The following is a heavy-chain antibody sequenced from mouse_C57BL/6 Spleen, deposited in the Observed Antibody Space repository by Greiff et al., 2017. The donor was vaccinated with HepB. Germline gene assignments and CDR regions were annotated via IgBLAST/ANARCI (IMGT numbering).Heavy chain of an antibody. V-gene: IGHV1-26*01. J-gene: IGHJ2*01. CDR2: INPNNGGT. D-gene: IGHD1-1*01. CDR3: ARNYVEGLDY. Sequence: VQLQQSGPELVKPGASVKISCKASGYTFTDYYMNWVKQSHGKSLEWIGDINPNNGGTSYNQKFKGKATLTVDKSSSTAYMELRSLTSEDSAVYYCARNYVEGLDYWGQGTTLTVSS. CDR1: GYTFTDYY.